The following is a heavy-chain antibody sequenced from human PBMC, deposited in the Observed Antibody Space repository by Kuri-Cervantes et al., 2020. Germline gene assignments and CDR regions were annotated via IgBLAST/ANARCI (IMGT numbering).Heavy chain of an antibody. J-gene: IGHJ5*02. CDR3: AKDGPITMVRGVICDWFDP. Sequence: GESLKISCAASGFTFSSYWMSWVRQAPGKGLEWVANIKQDGSERYYVDSVKGRFTISRDNAKNSLYLQMNSLRAEDTAVYYCAKDGPITMVRGVICDWFDPWGQGTLVTVSS. V-gene: IGHV3-7*03. CDR2: IKQDGSER. D-gene: IGHD3-10*01. CDR1: GFTFSSYW.